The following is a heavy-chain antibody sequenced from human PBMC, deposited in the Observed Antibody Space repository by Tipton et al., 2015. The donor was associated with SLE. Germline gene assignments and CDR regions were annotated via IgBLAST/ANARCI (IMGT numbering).Heavy chain of an antibody. CDR2: IYYSGST. J-gene: IGHJ3*02. CDR3: ARGRGSAFDI. CDR1: GGSISSYY. V-gene: IGHV4-59*01. Sequence: TLSLTCTVSGGSISSYYWSWIRQPPGKGLEWIGYIYYSGSTNYNPSLKSRVTISVGTSKNQFSLKLSSVTAADTAVYYCARGRGSAFDIWGQGTMVTVSS.